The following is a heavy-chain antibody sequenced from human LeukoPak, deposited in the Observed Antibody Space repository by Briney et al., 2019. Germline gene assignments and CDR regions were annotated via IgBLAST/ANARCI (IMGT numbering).Heavy chain of an antibody. V-gene: IGHV1-69*13. D-gene: IGHD2-2*01. CDR1: GGTFSSYA. CDR3: ASWPRESRYQLLDY. J-gene: IGHJ4*02. CDR2: IIPIFGTA. Sequence: ASVKVSCKASGGTFSSYAIGWVRQAPGQGLEWMGGIIPIFGTANYAQKFQGRVTITADESTSTAYMELSSLRSEDTAVYYCASWPRESRYQLLDYWGQGTLVTVSS.